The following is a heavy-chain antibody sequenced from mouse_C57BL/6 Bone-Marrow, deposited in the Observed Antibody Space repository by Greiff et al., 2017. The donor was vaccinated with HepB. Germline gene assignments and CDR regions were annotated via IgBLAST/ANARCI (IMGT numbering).Heavy chain of an antibody. J-gene: IGHJ3*01. CDR2: IYPRSGNT. V-gene: IGHV1-81*01. D-gene: IGHD1-1*01. Sequence: QVQLQQSGAELARPGASVKLSCKASGYTFTSYGISWVKQRTGQGLEWIGEIYPRSGNTYYNEKFKGKATLTADKSSSTAYMELRSLTSEDSAVYFCVYYGSSYLFAYWGQGTLVTVSA. CDR1: GYTFTSYG. CDR3: VYYGSSYLFAY.